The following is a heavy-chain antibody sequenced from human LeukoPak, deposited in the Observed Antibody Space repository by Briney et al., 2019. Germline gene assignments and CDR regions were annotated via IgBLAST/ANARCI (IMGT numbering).Heavy chain of an antibody. CDR1: GFTFTNYD. V-gene: IGHV1-8*01. Sequence: VASVKVSCKTSGFTFTNYDINWVRQAPGQGLEWMGWMNPNSGNTGYTQKFQGRVAMTRDNSITTAYMELSSLRSEDTAVYYCASGKYYDYVWGSYHSLEPDAFDIWGQGTMVTVSS. D-gene: IGHD3-16*02. CDR3: ASGKYYDYVWGSYHSLEPDAFDI. CDR2: MNPNSGNT. J-gene: IGHJ3*02.